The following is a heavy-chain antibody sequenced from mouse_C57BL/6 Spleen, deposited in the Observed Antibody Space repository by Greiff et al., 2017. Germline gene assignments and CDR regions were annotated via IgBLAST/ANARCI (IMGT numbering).Heavy chain of an antibody. CDR2: IRSKSNNYAT. CDR1: GFSFNTYA. J-gene: IGHJ2*01. V-gene: IGHV10-1*01. Sequence: EVQGVESGGGLVQPKGSLKLSCAASGFSFNTYAMNWVRQAPGKGLEWVARIRSKSNNYATYYADSVKDRFTISRDDSESMLYLQMNNLKTEDTAMYYCVRGYYGSLYFDYWGQGTTLTVSS. CDR3: VRGYYGSLYFDY. D-gene: IGHD1-1*01.